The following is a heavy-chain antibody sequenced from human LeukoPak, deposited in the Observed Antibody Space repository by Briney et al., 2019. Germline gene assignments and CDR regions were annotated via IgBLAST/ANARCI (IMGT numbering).Heavy chain of an antibody. CDR2: ISYDISNT. V-gene: IGHV3-30-3*01. CDR3: AKFYGSGSYYNEADY. J-gene: IGHJ4*02. Sequence: GRSLRLSCAASGFTFSDYAMYWVRQAPGKGLEWVAVISYDISNTHYPDSVKGRFTISRDNSKNTLYLQMNSLRAEDTAVYYCAKFYGSGSYYNEADYWGQGTLVTVSS. D-gene: IGHD3-10*01. CDR1: GFTFSDYA.